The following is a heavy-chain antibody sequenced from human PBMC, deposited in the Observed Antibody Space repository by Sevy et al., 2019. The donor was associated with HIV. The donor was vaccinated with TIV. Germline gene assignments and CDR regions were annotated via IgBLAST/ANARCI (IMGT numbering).Heavy chain of an antibody. Sequence: SETLSLTCTVSGDSISSYYWSWIRQPAGKGLEWIGRIYTSGRTNYNPPLKSRVTMSVDTSKNQFSLKLRSVTAADTAVYFCTRGEVQLWPAGFDYWGQGTLVTVSS. V-gene: IGHV4-4*07. CDR3: TRGEVQLWPAGFDY. CDR1: GDSISSYY. D-gene: IGHD1-1*01. CDR2: IYTSGRT. J-gene: IGHJ4*02.